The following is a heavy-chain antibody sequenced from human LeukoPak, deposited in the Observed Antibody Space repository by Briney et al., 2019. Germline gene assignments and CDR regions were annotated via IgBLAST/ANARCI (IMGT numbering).Heavy chain of an antibody. CDR2: INHSGST. CDR1: GGFFSGYY. Sequence: SETLSLTCAVYGGFFSGYYWSWIRQPPGKGLECIGEINHSGSTNYNPSLKSRVTISVDTPKNHFSLKLSSVTAADTAVYYCARKRQAYSSGWGGSPFYYYFGMDVWGQGTTVTVSS. V-gene: IGHV4-34*01. J-gene: IGHJ6*02. D-gene: IGHD6-19*01. CDR3: ARKRQAYSSGWGGSPFYYYFGMDV.